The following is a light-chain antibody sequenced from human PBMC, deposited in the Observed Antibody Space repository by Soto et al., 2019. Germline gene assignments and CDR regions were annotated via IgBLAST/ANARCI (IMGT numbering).Light chain of an antibody. CDR3: QQYSIWTLT. CDR2: RAS. J-gene: IGKJ4*01. CDR1: QSVGSN. Sequence: FRAALCVYPGERATLSCRAIQSVGSNLAWFQQRPGSGQAPRLLIYRASIRATSVPARFSGSGSGTDFTLTISSVQSEDYAVYYCQQYSIWTLTFSGGTKVDIK. V-gene: IGKV3-15*01.